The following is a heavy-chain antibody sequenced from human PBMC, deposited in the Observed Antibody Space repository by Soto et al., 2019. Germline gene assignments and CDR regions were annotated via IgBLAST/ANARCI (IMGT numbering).Heavy chain of an antibody. CDR2: INGRSNYK. CDR1: GFSFSTYN. J-gene: IGHJ4*02. D-gene: IGHD1-26*01. Sequence: EVQVVESGGGLVKPGGSLRLSCATSGFSFSTYNMNWVRQAPGEGLEWVSSINGRSNYKYYTDSVKGRFAISRDNPKNSLYLQMDSMRVEDTAVYYCVREDGLVGSNSAFDYWGQGTLVTVS. CDR3: VREDGLVGSNSAFDY. V-gene: IGHV3-21*02.